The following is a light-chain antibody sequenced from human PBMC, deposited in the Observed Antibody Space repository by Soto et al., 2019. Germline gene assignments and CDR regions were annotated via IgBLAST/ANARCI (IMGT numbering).Light chain of an antibody. J-gene: IGKJ2*01. V-gene: IGKV1-5*03. CDR1: QSITSW. CDR3: QQCNAFPYT. Sequence: IQMTQSPSTLSASVGDRVTITCRASQSITSWLAWYQQKPGKAPKLLIYKASTLESGVPSRFSGSGSGTDFTLTISSLQPDDFATYYCQQCNAFPYTFGQGTKLEIK. CDR2: KAS.